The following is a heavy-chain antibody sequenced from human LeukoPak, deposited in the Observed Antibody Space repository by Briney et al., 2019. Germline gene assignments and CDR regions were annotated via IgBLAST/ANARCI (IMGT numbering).Heavy chain of an antibody. J-gene: IGHJ4*02. V-gene: IGHV1-2*02. CDR1: GYTFTGYY. D-gene: IGHD5-18*01. CDR3: ARVGKSWDTAMVSPYFDY. CDR2: INPNSGGT. Sequence: GASVKVSCKASGYTFTGYYMHWVRQAPGQGLEWMGWINPNSGGTNYAQKFQGRVTMTRDTSISTAYMELSRLRSDDTAVYYCARVGKSWDTAMVSPYFDYWGQGTLVTVSS.